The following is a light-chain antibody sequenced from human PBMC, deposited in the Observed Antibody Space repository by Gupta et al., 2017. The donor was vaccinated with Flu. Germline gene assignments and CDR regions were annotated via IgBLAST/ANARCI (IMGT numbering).Light chain of an antibody. CDR2: EAS. CDR3: QQNACPPIT. Sequence: IQMTQSPSSQSASVGDRVTITCRARQSSSSQLDWYQQKPGNAPKVLIYEASILQSGVPSRLSGSGSGTDFTLTISSLQSEDLATYYCQQNACPPITVGRGTKVEIK. CDR1: QSSSSQ. V-gene: IGKV1-39*01. J-gene: IGKJ4*01.